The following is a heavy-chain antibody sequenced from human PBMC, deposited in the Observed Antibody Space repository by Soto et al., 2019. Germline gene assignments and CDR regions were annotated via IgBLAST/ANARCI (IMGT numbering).Heavy chain of an antibody. CDR1: GGSVSSGSYY. CDR3: ATYGGNSGEYFQH. J-gene: IGHJ1*01. V-gene: IGHV4-61*01. Sequence: QVQLQESGPGLVKPSETLSLTCTVSGGSVSSGSYYWSWIRQPPGKGLEWIGYIYYSGSTNYNPSLKSRVTISVDTSKNQFSLKLSSVTAADTAVYYCATYGGNSGEYFQHWGQGTLVTVSS. CDR2: IYYSGST. D-gene: IGHD4-17*01.